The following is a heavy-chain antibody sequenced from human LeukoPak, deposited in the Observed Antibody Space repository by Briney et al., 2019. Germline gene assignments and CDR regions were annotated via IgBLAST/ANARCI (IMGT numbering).Heavy chain of an antibody. J-gene: IGHJ3*02. CDR3: ARDSVNYYDTTGPWGGFDI. D-gene: IGHD3-22*01. V-gene: IGHV1-2*02. CDR2: INSDTAVT. Sequence: GASVKVSCKASGYTFTGYYMHWVRQAPGQGLEWMGWINSDTAVTNYAQNVQGRVTMTTDTSTSTAYMDLRSLRSDDTAVYYCARDSVNYYDTTGPWGGFDIWGQGTMVTVSS. CDR1: GYTFTGYY.